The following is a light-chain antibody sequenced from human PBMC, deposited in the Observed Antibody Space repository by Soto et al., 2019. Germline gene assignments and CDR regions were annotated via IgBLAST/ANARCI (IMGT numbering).Light chain of an antibody. J-gene: IGKJ1*01. V-gene: IGKV1-5*03. CDR1: QSISSW. CDR2: KAS. CDR3: QQYSTNYRT. Sequence: DMQMTQSPSTLSASVGDRVTITCRASQSISSWLAWYQQKPGKAPKLLIYKASNLESGVPSRFSGSGSGTEFTLTISSLQPDDFATYYCQQYSTNYRTFGQGTRVEIK.